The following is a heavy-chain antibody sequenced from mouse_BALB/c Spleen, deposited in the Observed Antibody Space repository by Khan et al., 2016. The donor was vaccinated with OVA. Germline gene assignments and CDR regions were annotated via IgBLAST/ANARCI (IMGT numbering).Heavy chain of an antibody. V-gene: IGHV3-2*02. J-gene: IGHJ4*01. CDR3: ARDGSRYNLAMDY. Sequence: EVQLQESGPGLVKPSQSLSLTCTVTGYSITSDYAWNWIRQFPGNKLEWMGYISSSGSTNYNPALKSRISITRDTSKNQFFLQLNSVTTEDTATYYCARDGSRYNLAMDYWGQGTSVTVSS. D-gene: IGHD2-3*01. CDR2: ISSSGST. CDR1: GYSITSDYA.